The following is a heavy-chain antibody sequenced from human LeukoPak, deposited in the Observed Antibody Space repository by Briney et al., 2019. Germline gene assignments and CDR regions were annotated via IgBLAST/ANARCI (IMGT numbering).Heavy chain of an antibody. J-gene: IGHJ4*02. CDR1: GFTFSHFG. D-gene: IGHD3-22*01. CDR3: ASHHYYDSSGLDDYFDY. CDR2: IWSDATNQ. Sequence: GTSLRLSCEASGFTFSHFGMHWVRQAPGKGLEWVAVIWSDATNQYYADSVKGRFTISRDNSKNTLYLQMNSLRAEDTAVYYCASHHYYDSSGLDDYFDYWGQGTLVTVSS. V-gene: IGHV3-33*01.